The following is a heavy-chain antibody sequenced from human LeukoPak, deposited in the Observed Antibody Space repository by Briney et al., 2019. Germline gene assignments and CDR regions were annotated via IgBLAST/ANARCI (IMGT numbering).Heavy chain of an antibody. CDR1: GFTFSSYA. J-gene: IGHJ6*02. CDR2: ISNDGTRT. Sequence: GGSLRLSCAASGFTFSSYAMSWVRQAPGKGLEWVSGISNDGTRTYYAVSVKGRFTVSRDNSKNTLYLQTNSLRAEDTAVYYCGSSTSSYYFYGVDVWGQGTTVTVSS. V-gene: IGHV3-23*01. CDR3: GSSTSSYYFYGVDV. D-gene: IGHD2-2*01.